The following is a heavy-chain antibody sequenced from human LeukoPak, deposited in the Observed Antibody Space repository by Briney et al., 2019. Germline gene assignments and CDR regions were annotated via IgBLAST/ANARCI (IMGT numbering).Heavy chain of an antibody. V-gene: IGHV4-59*01. CDR3: ARSYGYSSGWYGAYYFDY. J-gene: IGHJ4*02. D-gene: IGHD6-19*01. CDR1: GGSISSYY. CDR2: VYYSGST. Sequence: KASETLSLTCTVSGGSISSYYWSWIRQPPGKGLEWIGYVYYSGSTNYNPSLKSRVTLLVDTSKNQFSLSLSSVTAADTAVYYCARSYGYSSGWYGAYYFDYWGQGTLVTVSS.